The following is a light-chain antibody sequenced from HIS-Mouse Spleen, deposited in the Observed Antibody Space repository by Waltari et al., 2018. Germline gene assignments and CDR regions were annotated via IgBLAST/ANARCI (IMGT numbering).Light chain of an antibody. CDR2: EDS. CDR1: ALPKKY. Sequence: SYELTQPPSVSVSPGQTARLPCSGDALPKKYAYWYQQKSGQAPVLVIYEDSKRTSGIPERFSGSSSGTMATLTISGAQVEDEADYYCYSTDSSGNHRVFGGGTKLTVL. J-gene: IGLJ2*01. V-gene: IGLV3-10*01. CDR3: YSTDSSGNHRV.